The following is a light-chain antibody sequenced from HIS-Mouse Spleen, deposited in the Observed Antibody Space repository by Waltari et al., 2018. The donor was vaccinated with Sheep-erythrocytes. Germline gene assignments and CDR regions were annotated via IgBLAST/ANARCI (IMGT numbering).Light chain of an antibody. V-gene: IGLV1-40*01. CDR3: QSYDSSLSVWV. Sequence: QSVLTQPPSVSGAPGPRVTISCPGSSPNIGAGYDVHWYQQLPGTAPKLLIYGNSNRPSGVPDRFSGSKSGTSASLAITGLQAEDEADYYCQSYDSSLSVWVFGGGTKLTVL. CDR1: SPNIGAGYD. J-gene: IGLJ3*02. CDR2: GNS.